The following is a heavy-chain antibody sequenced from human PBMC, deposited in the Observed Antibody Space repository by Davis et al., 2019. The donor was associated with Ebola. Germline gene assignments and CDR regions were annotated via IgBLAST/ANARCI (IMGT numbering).Heavy chain of an antibody. V-gene: IGHV3-74*01. CDR1: GFTFNSYA. CDR3: VRNTYGAPEY. J-gene: IGHJ4*02. Sequence: PGGSLRLSCAASGFTFNSYAMNWVRQAPGKGLVYVSRISSDGGITSYADSVKGRFTISRDNAKSTLYLQMNSLTAEDTAVYYCVRNTYGAPEYWGQGTLVTVSS. CDR2: ISSDGGIT. D-gene: IGHD1-26*01.